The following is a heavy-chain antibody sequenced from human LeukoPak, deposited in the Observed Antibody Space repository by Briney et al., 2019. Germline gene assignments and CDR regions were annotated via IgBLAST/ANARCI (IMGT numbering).Heavy chain of an antibody. D-gene: IGHD6-13*01. CDR1: GGSISSSSYY. V-gene: IGHV4-39*07. J-gene: IGHJ4*02. CDR3: ARGPGAALGHQFCDY. CDR2: IYYSGST. Sequence: SETLSLTCFVSGGSISSSSYYWGWIRQPPGKGLEWIGSIYYSGSTYYNPSLKSRVTISVDTSKNQFSLKLSSVTAADTAVYYCARGPGAALGHQFCDYWGQGTLVTVSS.